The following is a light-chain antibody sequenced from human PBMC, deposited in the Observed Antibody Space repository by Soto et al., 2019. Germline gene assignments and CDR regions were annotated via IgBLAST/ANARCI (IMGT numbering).Light chain of an antibody. CDR3: QQSASLWT. CDR1: QSISSW. J-gene: IGKJ1*01. Sequence: DIQMTQSPSTLSASVGDTVTITCRASQSISSWLAWYQQKPGKAPKLLIYKASSLQTGVPSRFSGSGSGTEFTLTISSLQPDDFATYYCQQSASLWTFGQGTKVEIK. CDR2: KAS. V-gene: IGKV1-5*03.